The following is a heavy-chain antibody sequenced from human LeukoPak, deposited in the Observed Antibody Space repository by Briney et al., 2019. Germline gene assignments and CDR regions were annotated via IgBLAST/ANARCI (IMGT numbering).Heavy chain of an antibody. CDR1: GYTFTGYY. CDR2: INPNSGGT. Sequence: ASVKVSCKASGYTFTGYYMHWVRQAPGQGLEWMGWINPNSGGTNYAQKFQGRVTMTRDKSISTAYMELSRLRSDDTAVYYCARPLESYYYYGMYVWGQGTTVTVSS. CDR3: ARPLESYYYYGMYV. J-gene: IGHJ6*02. V-gene: IGHV1-2*02. D-gene: IGHD3-3*01.